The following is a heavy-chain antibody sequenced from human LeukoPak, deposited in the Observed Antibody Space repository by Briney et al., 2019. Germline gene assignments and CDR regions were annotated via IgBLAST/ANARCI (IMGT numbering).Heavy chain of an antibody. J-gene: IGHJ6*03. Sequence: SETLSLTCNVSGGSISSYYWNWIRQPAGKGLEWIGRISSSGSANYNPSLKSRVTLPVDTSKKQLSLALNSVTAADTAVFYCATEPTRTPYYYMDVWGTGTTVIVSS. V-gene: IGHV4-4*07. D-gene: IGHD1-1*01. CDR2: ISSSGSA. CDR1: GGSISSYY. CDR3: ATEPTRTPYYYMDV.